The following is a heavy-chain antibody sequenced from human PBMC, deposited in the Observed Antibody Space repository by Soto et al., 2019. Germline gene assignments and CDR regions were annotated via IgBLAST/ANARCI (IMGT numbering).Heavy chain of an antibody. J-gene: IGHJ6*04. V-gene: IGHV4-4*02. D-gene: IGHD2-8*02. CDR3: ARVTGHYYYGMDV. CDR2: IYHSGST. CDR1: GGTISSSNW. Sequence: PSDTIALTSAVSGGTISSSNWWSWVRQPPGKGLEWIGEIYHSGSTNYNPSLNSRVTISVDKSKNQFSLKLSSVTAADTAVYSCARVTGHYYYGMDVCGEGTMVTGPS.